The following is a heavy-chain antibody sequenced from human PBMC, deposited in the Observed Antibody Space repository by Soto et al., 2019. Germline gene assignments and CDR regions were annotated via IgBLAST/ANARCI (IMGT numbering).Heavy chain of an antibody. J-gene: IGHJ6*02. D-gene: IGHD3-22*01. CDR3: AAVPRINMIVVSHKDYGMDV. CDR1: GFTFTSSA. CDR2: IVVGSGNT. Sequence: SVKVSCKASGFTFTSSAVQWARQARGQRLEWIGWIVVGSGNTNYAQKFQERVTITRDMSTSTAYMELSSLRSEDTAVYYCAAVPRINMIVVSHKDYGMDVWGQGTTVTVSS. V-gene: IGHV1-58*01.